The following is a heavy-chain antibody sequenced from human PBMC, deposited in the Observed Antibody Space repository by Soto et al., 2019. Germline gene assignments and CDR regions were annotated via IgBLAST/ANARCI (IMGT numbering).Heavy chain of an antibody. CDR2: IWYDGSNK. CDR3: ARDRGYDFWSGYRQYYYYYGMDV. V-gene: IGHV3-33*01. CDR1: GFTFSSYG. D-gene: IGHD3-3*01. Sequence: QVQLVESGGGVVQPGRSLRLSCAASGFTFSSYGMHWVRQAPGKGLEWVAAIWYDGSNKYYADSVKGRFTISRDNSKNTLYLQLNSLRAEDTAVYYCARDRGYDFWSGYRQYYYYYGMDVWGQGTTVTVSS. J-gene: IGHJ6*02.